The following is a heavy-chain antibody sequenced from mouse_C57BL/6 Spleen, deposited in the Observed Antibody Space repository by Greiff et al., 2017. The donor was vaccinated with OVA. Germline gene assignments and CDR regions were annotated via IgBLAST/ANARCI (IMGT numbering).Heavy chain of an antibody. V-gene: IGHV1-64*01. Sequence: QVQLKQPGAELVKPGASVKLSCKASGYTFTSYWMHWVKQRPGQGLEWIGMIHPNSGSTNYNEKFKSKATLTVDKSSSTAYMQLSSLTSEDSAVYYCASPFTTVVDYWYFDVWGTGTTVTVSS. CDR1: GYTFTSYW. CDR2: IHPNSGST. D-gene: IGHD1-1*01. CDR3: ASPFTTVVDYWYFDV. J-gene: IGHJ1*03.